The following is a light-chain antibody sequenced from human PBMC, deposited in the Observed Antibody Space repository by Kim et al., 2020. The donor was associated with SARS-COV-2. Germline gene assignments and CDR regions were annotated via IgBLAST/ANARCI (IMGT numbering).Light chain of an antibody. CDR2: DFS. J-gene: IGLJ2*01. CDR3: SSYTSSSTVV. Sequence: HSITISCTGTSSDVGGYNYVSWYQQHPGKAPRLMIYDFSTRPSGVSNRFSGSKSGNTASLTISGLQAEDEADYYCSSYTSSSTVVFGGWTQLTVL. V-gene: IGLV2-14*03. CDR1: SSDVGGYNY.